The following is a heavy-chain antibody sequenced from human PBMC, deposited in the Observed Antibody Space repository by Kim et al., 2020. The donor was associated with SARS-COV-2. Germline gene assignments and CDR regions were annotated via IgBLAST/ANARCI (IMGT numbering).Heavy chain of an antibody. CDR1: DGSISSGSYY. Sequence: SETLSLTCTVSDGSISSGSYYWAWIRQPPGKGLEWIGSVYSGGSTYYNPSPKSRVTISVDTSQNQFSLKLTSVTAADTAVYYCARLINSSGYYYTRSYWYFDLWGRGALVTVSS. D-gene: IGHD3-22*01. J-gene: IGHJ2*01. CDR2: VYSGGST. CDR3: ARLINSSGYYYTRSYWYFDL. V-gene: IGHV4-39*01.